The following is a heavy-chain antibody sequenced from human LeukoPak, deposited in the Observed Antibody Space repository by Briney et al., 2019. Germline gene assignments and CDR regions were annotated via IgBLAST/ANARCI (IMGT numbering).Heavy chain of an antibody. V-gene: IGHV3-7*01. D-gene: IGHD2-2*02. CDR3: ARVGMVGPAAIKGFGY. CDR2: IKQDGSEK. CDR1: GFTFSSYW. J-gene: IGHJ4*02. Sequence: GGSLRLSCAASGFTFSSYWMSWVRQAPGKGLEWVANIKQDGSEKYYVDSVKGRFTISRDNAKNSLYLQMNSLRAEDTAVYYCARVGMVGPAAIKGFGYWGQGTLVTVSS.